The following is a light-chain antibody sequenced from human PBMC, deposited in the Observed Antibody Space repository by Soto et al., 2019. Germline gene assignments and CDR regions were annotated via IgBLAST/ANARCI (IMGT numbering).Light chain of an antibody. Sequence: DIKMTLSPSTLSGSIGDRVTITCRASQGISSYLAWYQQKPGKAPKFLIYAATTLQSGVPSRFSGSGSGTDFTLTICSLQPEDFATYYCQQLNSFPTFCQGTRLEIK. CDR1: QGISSY. CDR3: QQLNSFPT. CDR2: AAT. V-gene: IGKV1-9*01. J-gene: IGKJ5*01.